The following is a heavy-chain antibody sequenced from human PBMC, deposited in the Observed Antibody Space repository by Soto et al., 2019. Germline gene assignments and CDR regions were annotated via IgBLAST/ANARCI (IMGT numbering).Heavy chain of an antibody. J-gene: IGHJ4*02. CDR3: ARGVTMVRGLTLFYFDY. Sequence: QVQLVQSGAEVKKPGASVKVSCKASGYTFTSYGISWVRQAPGQGLEWMGWISAYDGNTNYAQKLQGRVTLTTDTSTSTAYMEVRSLRSGDTAVYYCARGVTMVRGLTLFYFDYWGQGTLVTVSS. CDR1: GYTFTSYG. D-gene: IGHD3-10*01. CDR2: ISAYDGNT. V-gene: IGHV1-18*01.